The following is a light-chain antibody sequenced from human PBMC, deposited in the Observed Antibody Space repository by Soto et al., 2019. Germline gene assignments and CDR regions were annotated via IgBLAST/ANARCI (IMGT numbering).Light chain of an antibody. CDR1: SSDVGGYNY. Sequence: QSVLTQPPSASGSPGQSVAISCTGTSSDVGGYNYVSWYQQHPGKAPKLMIYEVNKRPSGVPDRFSGSESGNTASLTVSGLQAEDEADYYCSSYAGSSNVVGTGTKVTV. J-gene: IGLJ1*01. V-gene: IGLV2-8*01. CDR3: SSYAGSSNV. CDR2: EVN.